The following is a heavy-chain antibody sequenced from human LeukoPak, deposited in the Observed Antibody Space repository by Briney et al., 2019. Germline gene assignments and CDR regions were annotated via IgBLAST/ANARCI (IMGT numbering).Heavy chain of an antibody. V-gene: IGHV3-15*01. J-gene: IGHJ4*02. Sequence: PGGSLRLSCAASGFTFSNAWMSWVRQAPGKGLEWVGRIKSKTDGWTTDYAAPVKGRFTISRDDSKNTLYLQMNSLKTEDTAVYYCTTGLYYFDYWGQGTLVTVSS. CDR1: GFTFSNAW. CDR3: TTGLYYFDY. CDR2: IKSKTDGWTT.